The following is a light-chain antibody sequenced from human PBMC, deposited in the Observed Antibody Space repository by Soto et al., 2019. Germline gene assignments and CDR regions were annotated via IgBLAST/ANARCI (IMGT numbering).Light chain of an antibody. Sequence: EIVLTQSPATLSLSPGERATLSCRASQSVSSYLAWYQQKPGQAPRLLIYEASNRATGIPARFSGSGSGTDLTLTINSLEPEDFAVYYCQQRSNWPGITFGQGTRLEIK. CDR1: QSVSSY. J-gene: IGKJ5*01. CDR3: QQRSNWPGIT. V-gene: IGKV3-11*01. CDR2: EAS.